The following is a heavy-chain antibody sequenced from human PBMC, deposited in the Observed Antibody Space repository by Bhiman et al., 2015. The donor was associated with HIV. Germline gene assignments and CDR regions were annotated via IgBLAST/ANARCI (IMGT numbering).Heavy chain of an antibody. D-gene: IGHD2-2*01. J-gene: IGHJ4*02. V-gene: IGHV3-23*03. CDR3: AGSTYPMFDY. CDR2: IYSGGST. CDR1: GFTFSNFA. Sequence: EVQLLESGGGLVQPGGSLRLSCAASGFTFSNFAMNWVRQAPGKGLEWVSVIYSGGSTYYADSVKGRFTISRDNAKKSLYLQMNSLRAEDTAFYYSAGSTYPMFDYWGQGMLVTVSS.